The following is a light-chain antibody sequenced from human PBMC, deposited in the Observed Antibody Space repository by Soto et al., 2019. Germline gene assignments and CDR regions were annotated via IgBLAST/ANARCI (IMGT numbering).Light chain of an antibody. CDR1: SSDVGAYNY. Sequence: QSALTQPRSVSGSPGQSVTISCTGTSSDVGAYNYVSWYQHHPGKAPKLMIFDVSNRPSGVSNRFSGSKSGNTASLTISGLQAEDEADYYCSSYTSSSTPLVFGTGTKVTVL. CDR2: DVS. CDR3: SSYTSSSTPLV. V-gene: IGLV2-14*03. J-gene: IGLJ1*01.